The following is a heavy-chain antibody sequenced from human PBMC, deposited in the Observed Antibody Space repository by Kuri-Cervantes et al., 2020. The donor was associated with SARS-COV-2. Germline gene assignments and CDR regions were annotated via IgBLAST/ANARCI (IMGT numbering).Heavy chain of an antibody. J-gene: IGHJ3*02. Sequence: GGSLRLSCAASGFTFSNAWMSWVRQAPGKGLEWVGRIKSKTDGGTTDYAAPVKGRFTISRDDSKNTLYLQMNSLKTEDTAVYYCAKCVVGANVEAFDIWGQGTMVTVSS. V-gene: IGHV3-15*01. CDR1: GFTFSNAW. CDR3: AKCVVGANVEAFDI. D-gene: IGHD1-26*01. CDR2: IKSKTDGGTT.